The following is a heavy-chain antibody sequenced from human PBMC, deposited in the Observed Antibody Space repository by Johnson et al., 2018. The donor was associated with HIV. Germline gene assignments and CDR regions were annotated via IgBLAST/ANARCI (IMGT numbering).Heavy chain of an antibody. D-gene: IGHD7-27*01. Sequence: QVQLMESGGGVVQPGRSLRLSCAVSGLTFSNYGMHWVRQAPGTGLEWVAVMSYDGSNKYYTDSVKGRITISRDNSKNTLYLQMSSLRVEDTALYYCARGDTGDWRPDAFDIWGQGTMVTVSS. V-gene: IGHV3-33*05. CDR2: MSYDGSNK. J-gene: IGHJ3*02. CDR1: GLTFSNYG. CDR3: ARGDTGDWRPDAFDI.